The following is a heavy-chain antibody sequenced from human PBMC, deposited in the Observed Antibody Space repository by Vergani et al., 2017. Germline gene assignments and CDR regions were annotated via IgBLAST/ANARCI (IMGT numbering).Heavy chain of an antibody. Sequence: QVQLQESGPGLVKPPGTLSLSCAVSGDSVSTSYWWTWVRQPPGKGLEWIGEIYFSGGTYYNPSLKSRVTISLDKSNNQFSFTLISVTAADTAVYYCARMRTSYWYFDLWGRGTLVTVSS. D-gene: IGHD3-16*01. V-gene: IGHV4-4*03. CDR1: GDSVSTSYW. CDR3: ARMRTSYWYFDL. J-gene: IGHJ2*01. CDR2: IYFSGGT.